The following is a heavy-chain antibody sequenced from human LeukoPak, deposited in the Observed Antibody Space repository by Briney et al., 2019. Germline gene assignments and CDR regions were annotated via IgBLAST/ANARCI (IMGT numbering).Heavy chain of an antibody. Sequence: SETLSLTCTVSGGSISSYYWSWIRQPPGKGLEWIGYIYYSGSTNYNPSLKCRVTISVDTSKNQFSLKLSSVTAADTAVYYCASVAAAGKRWWFDPWGQGTLVTVSS. CDR3: ASVAAAGKRWWFDP. J-gene: IGHJ5*02. CDR1: GGSISSYY. D-gene: IGHD6-13*01. V-gene: IGHV4-59*08. CDR2: IYYSGST.